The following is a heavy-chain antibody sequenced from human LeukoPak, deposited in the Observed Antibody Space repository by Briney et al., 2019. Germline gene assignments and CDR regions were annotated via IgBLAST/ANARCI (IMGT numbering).Heavy chain of an antibody. V-gene: IGHV4-30-4*01. CDR3: ARVPSPIYYYGMDV. Sequence: SQTLSLTCTVSGGSISSGDYYWSWIRQPPGKGLEWIGYIYYSGSTYYNPSLKSRVTISVDTSKNQFSLKLSSVTAADTAVYYCARVPSPIYYYGMDVWGQGTTVTVSS. CDR2: IYYSGST. CDR1: GGSISSGDYY. J-gene: IGHJ6*02.